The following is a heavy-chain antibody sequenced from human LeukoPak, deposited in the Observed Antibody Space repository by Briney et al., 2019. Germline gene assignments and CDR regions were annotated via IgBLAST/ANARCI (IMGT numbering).Heavy chain of an antibody. CDR3: ARVSRIDYGMDV. D-gene: IGHD2/OR15-2a*01. V-gene: IGHV1-69*04. CDR1: GYTFTSYG. Sequence: SVKVSCKASGYTFTSYGISWVRQAPGQGLEWMGRIIPILGIANYAQKFQGRVTITADKSTSTAYMELSSLRSEDTAVYYCARVSRIDYGMDVWGQGTTVTVSS. CDR2: IIPILGIA. J-gene: IGHJ6*02.